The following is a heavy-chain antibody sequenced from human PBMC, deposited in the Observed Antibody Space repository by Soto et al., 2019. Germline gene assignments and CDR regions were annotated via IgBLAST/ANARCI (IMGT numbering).Heavy chain of an antibody. Sequence: ASETLSLTCTVSGGSISSYYWSWIRQPPGKGLEWIGYIYYSGSTNYNPSLKSRVTISVDTSKNQFSLKLSSVTAADTAVYYCTRSEAFDIWGQGTMVTVSS. J-gene: IGHJ3*02. CDR3: TRSEAFDI. V-gene: IGHV4-59*08. CDR1: GGSISSYY. CDR2: IYYSGST.